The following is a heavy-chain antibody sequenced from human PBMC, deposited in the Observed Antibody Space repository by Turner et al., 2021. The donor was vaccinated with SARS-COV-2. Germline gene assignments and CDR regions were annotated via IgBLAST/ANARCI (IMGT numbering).Heavy chain of an antibody. CDR2: VQPYGTT. V-gene: IGHV4-34*01. D-gene: IGHD3-3*01. CDR1: GGSLSRDY. Sequence: QVQLQQWGGGPLKPSETLSLICAVNGGSLSRDYWTCIRQPPGMGLEWIEEVQPYGTTYYTPSLKSQVSMSVDTSKNQFSLKLNSVTAADTAFYYCARGDDPRKSGVVWGQGTLVTVSS. CDR3: ARGDDPRKSGVV. J-gene: IGHJ4*02.